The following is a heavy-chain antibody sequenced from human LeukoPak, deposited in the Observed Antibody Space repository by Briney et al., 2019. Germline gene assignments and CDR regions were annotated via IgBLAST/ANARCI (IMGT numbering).Heavy chain of an antibody. CDR1: RFTFSSYA. J-gene: IGHJ4*02. V-gene: IGHV3-23*01. CDR3: AKTSIAAPPRYFDY. Sequence: GGSLRLSCAASRFTFSSYAMNWVRQAPGKGLEWVSIISASGASTYYADSVKGRFTISRDNSDNTLYLQMNSLRAEDTAIYYCAKTSIAAPPRYFDYWGQGTLVTVSS. CDR2: ISASGAST. D-gene: IGHD6-6*01.